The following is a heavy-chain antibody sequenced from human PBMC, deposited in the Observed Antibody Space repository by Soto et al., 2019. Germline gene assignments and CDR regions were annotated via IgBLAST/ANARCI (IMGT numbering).Heavy chain of an antibody. V-gene: IGHV4-61*01. Sequence: PSETLSLTCTVSGGSVSSGSYYWSWIRQPPGKGLEWIGYIYYSVSTNYNPSLKSRVTISVDTSKNQFSLKLSSVTSADTAVYYCARTEVAAMTLFDYWGQGTLVTVSS. CDR1: GGSVSSGSYY. CDR2: IYYSVST. D-gene: IGHD2-2*01. CDR3: ARTEVAAMTLFDY. J-gene: IGHJ4*02.